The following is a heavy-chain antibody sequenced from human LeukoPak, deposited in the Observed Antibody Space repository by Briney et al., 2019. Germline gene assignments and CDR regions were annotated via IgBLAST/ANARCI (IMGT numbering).Heavy chain of an antibody. V-gene: IGHV4-34*01. CDR1: GGSFSGYY. D-gene: IGHD3-3*01. Sequence: ASETLSLTCAVYGGSFSGYYWSWIRQPPGKGLEWIGEINHSGSTNYNPSLKSRVTISVDTSKNQFSLKLSSVTAADTAVYYCARGRSPYYDFWSGYHRNKYFDYWGQGTLVTVSS. CDR3: ARGRSPYYDFWSGYHRNKYFDY. CDR2: INHSGST. J-gene: IGHJ4*02.